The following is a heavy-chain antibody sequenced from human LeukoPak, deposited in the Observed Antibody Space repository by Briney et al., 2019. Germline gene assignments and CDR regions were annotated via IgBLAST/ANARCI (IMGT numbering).Heavy chain of an antibody. J-gene: IGHJ4*02. V-gene: IGHV4-38-2*02. CDR3: ARRNGGQVYFDY. CDR2: IFYSGST. D-gene: IGHD2-8*01. Sequence: SETLSLTCTVSGYSISSGYYWGWIRQPPGKGLEWIGSIFYSGSTYYNPSLKSRVTISVDTSKNQFSLNLGSVTAADTAVYYCARRNGGQVYFDYWGQGTLVTVSS. CDR1: GYSISSGYY.